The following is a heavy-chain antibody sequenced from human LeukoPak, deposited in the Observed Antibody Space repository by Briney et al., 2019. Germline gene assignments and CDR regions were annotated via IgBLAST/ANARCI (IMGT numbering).Heavy chain of an antibody. CDR3: ARVIHYGGNSLDY. J-gene: IGHJ4*02. D-gene: IGHD4-23*01. Sequence: GGSLRLSCAASGFTVISNYMSWVRQAPGKGLEWVSVIYSGGSTYYADSVKGRFTISRDNSKNTLYLQMNSLRAEDTAVYYCARVIHYGGNSLDYWGQGTLVTVSS. V-gene: IGHV3-53*01. CDR2: IYSGGST. CDR1: GFTVISNY.